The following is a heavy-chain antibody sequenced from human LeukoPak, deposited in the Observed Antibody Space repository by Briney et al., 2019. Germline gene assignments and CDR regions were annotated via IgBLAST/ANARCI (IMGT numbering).Heavy chain of an antibody. CDR3: ARDSYSNYGNWFDP. D-gene: IGHD4-11*01. J-gene: IGHJ5*02. CDR1: GGSFSGYY. CDR2: INHSGST. Sequence: SETLSLTCAVYGGSFSGYYWSWIRQPPGKGLEWIGEINHSGSTNYNPSLKSRVTISVDTSKNQFSLKLSSVTAADTAVYYCARDSYSNYGNWFDPWGQGTLVTVSS. V-gene: IGHV4-34*01.